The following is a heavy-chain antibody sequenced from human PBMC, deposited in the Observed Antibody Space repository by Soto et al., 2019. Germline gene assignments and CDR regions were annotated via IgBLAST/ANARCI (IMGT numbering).Heavy chain of an antibody. CDR1: GGSISNGDYY. Sequence: PSETLSLTCTVSGGSISNGDYYWSWIRQPPGKGLEWIGYIYYLGTTYFNPSLQSRITMSVDTSKNQFSLKLSSVTAADTAVYYCARVNVATRQVGYWGQGTLVTVSS. D-gene: IGHD6-6*01. J-gene: IGHJ4*02. CDR2: IYYLGTT. CDR3: ARVNVATRQVGY. V-gene: IGHV4-30-4*01.